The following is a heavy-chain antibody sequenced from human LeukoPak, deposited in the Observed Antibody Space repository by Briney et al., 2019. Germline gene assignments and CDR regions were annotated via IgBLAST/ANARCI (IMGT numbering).Heavy chain of an antibody. D-gene: IGHD5-18*01. V-gene: IGHV1-69*06. Sequence: SVKVSCKASGYTFTSYYMHWVRQAPGQGLEWMGGIIPIFGTANYAQKFQGRVTITADKSTSTAYMELSSLRSEDTAVYYCARGGGYSYGDFDYWGQGTLVTVSS. CDR2: IIPIFGTA. CDR3: ARGGGYSYGDFDY. J-gene: IGHJ4*02. CDR1: GYTFTSYY.